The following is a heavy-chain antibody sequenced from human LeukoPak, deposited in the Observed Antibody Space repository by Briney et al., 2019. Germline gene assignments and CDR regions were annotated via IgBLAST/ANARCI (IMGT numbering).Heavy chain of an antibody. CDR1: GFSFSNYA. CDR3: AKCTTRNSHYPIDS. D-gene: IGHD4-17*01. J-gene: IGHJ5*01. V-gene: IGHV3-23*01. Sequence: HPGGSLRLSCSAFGFSFSNYAMSWVRQAPGKGLEWVSGISGSGGSTYYADSVKGRFTISRDNSKNTLYLQMNSLRAEDTAVYYCAKCTTRNSHYPIDSWGQGTLVTVSS. CDR2: ISGSGGST.